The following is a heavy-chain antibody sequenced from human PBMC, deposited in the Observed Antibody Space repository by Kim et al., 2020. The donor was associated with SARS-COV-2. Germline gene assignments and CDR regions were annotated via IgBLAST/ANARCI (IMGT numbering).Heavy chain of an antibody. J-gene: IGHJ5*02. CDR3: AREGSGSYNWFDP. V-gene: IGHV1-3*01. Sequence: ASVKGSCKASGYTFETFSLYWVRQAHGQRFEWRGWINGGNGNTRYSQNFQGRLTITRDTSATTAYMELSGLTSKDTAVYFCAREGSGSYNWFDPWGQGTLVTVSS. CDR1: GYTFETFS. D-gene: IGHD3-10*01. CDR2: INGGNGNT.